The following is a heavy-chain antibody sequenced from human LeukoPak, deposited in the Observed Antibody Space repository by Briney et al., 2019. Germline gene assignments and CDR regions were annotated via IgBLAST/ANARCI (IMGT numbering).Heavy chain of an antibody. Sequence: ASVKVSCKASGYTFTGYYMHWVRQATGQGLEWMGWMNPNSGNTGYAQKFQGRVTMTRNTSISTAYMELSSLRSEDTAVYYCARGAGQLPSPYYYYYYMDVWGKGTTVTVSS. CDR1: GYTFTGYY. J-gene: IGHJ6*03. CDR2: MNPNSGNT. D-gene: IGHD2-2*01. V-gene: IGHV1-8*02. CDR3: ARGAGQLPSPYYYYYYMDV.